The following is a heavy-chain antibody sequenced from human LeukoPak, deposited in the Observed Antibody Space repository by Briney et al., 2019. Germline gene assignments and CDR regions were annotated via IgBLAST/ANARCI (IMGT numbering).Heavy chain of an antibody. Sequence: GGSLRLSCAASGFTFSSYSMNWVRQAPGKGLEWVGFIRSKAYGGTTEYAASVKGRFTISRDDSKSIAYLQMNSLKTEDTAVYYCTRDGVDDYVWGSYPLDYWGQGTLVTVSS. J-gene: IGHJ4*02. D-gene: IGHD3-16*02. CDR1: GFTFSSYS. V-gene: IGHV3-49*04. CDR2: IRSKAYGGTT. CDR3: TRDGVDDYVWGSYPLDY.